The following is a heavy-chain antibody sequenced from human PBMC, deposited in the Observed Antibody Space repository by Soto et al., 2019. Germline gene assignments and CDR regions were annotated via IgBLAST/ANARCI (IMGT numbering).Heavy chain of an antibody. V-gene: IGHV5-51*01. Sequence: LGESLKISCKGSGYSFTSYWIGWVRQMPGKGLEWMGIIYPGDSDTRYSPSFQGQVTISADKSISTAYLQWHSLKASDTAMYYCARILGITMVRRMQLCWFDPWGQGTXVTVSS. CDR1: GYSFTSYW. CDR2: IYPGDSDT. CDR3: ARILGITMVRRMQLCWFDP. D-gene: IGHD3-10*01. J-gene: IGHJ5*02.